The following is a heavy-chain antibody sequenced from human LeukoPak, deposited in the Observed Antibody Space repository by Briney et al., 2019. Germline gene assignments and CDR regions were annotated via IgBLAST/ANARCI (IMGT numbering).Heavy chain of an antibody. CDR1: GYTFTIYG. V-gene: IGHV1-18*01. CDR2: ISTSSNR. D-gene: IGHD2-15*01. Sequence: GSVKVSCKPSGYTFTIYGISWVRQAPGQGLEWMGLISTSSNRNYSENLQGRVTMTTDTSTSTAYMELRSLRSDDTAVYYCARGIIGYYFDYWGQGALVTVSS. J-gene: IGHJ4*02. CDR3: ARGIIGYYFDY.